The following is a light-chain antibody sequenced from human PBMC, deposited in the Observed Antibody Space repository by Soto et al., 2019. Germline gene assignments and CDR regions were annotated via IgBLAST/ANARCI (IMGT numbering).Light chain of an antibody. CDR1: SSDVGGYNY. V-gene: IGLV2-14*01. CDR2: EVS. CDR3: SSYTNSNTLQWV. Sequence: QSALTQPASVSGSPGQSITFSCTGTSSDVGGYNYVSWYQQHPGKAPKLMIYEVSNRPSGVSNRFSGSKSGNTASLTISGLQAEDEANYYCSSYTNSNTLQWVFGGGTKLTVL. J-gene: IGLJ3*02.